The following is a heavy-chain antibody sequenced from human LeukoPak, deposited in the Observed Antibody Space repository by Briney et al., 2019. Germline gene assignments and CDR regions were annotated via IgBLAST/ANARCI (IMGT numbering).Heavy chain of an antibody. CDR3: ARGFASDYGDSYFDY. D-gene: IGHD4-17*01. J-gene: IGHJ4*02. CDR1: GFTFSSYE. Sequence: GGSLRLSCAASGFTFSSYEMNWVRQAPGKGLEWVSYISSCGSTIYYADSVKGRFTISRDNAKNSLYLQMNSLRAEDTAVYYCARGFASDYGDSYFDYWGQGTLVTVSS. CDR2: ISSCGSTI. V-gene: IGHV3-48*03.